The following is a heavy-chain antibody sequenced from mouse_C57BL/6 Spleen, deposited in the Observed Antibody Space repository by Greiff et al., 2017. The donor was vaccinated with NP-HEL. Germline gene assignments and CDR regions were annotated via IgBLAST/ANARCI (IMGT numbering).Heavy chain of an antibody. D-gene: IGHD1-1*01. J-gene: IGHJ2*01. Sequence: VQLQQSGAELVKPGASVKISCKASGYAFSSYWMNWVKQRPGKGLEWIGQIYPGDGDTNYNGKFKGKATLTADKSSSTAYMQLSSLTSEDSAVYFCARSGTVVATSMYYFDYWGQGTTLTVSS. CDR1: GYAFSSYW. V-gene: IGHV1-80*01. CDR3: ARSGTVVATSMYYFDY. CDR2: IYPGDGDT.